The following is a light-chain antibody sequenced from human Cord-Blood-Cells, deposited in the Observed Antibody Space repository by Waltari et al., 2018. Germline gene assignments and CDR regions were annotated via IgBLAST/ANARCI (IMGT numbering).Light chain of an antibody. CDR3: MQALQTPRT. Sequence: DIVLTQSPLSLPVTPGEPASISCRSSQSLLHSNGYNYLDWYLQKPGQSPQLLIYLGSNRASGVPDRFSGIGSGTDFTLKISRVEAEDVGVYYCMQALQTPRTFGLGTKVEIK. CDR1: QSLLHSNGYNY. V-gene: IGKV2-28*01. J-gene: IGKJ1*01. CDR2: LGS.